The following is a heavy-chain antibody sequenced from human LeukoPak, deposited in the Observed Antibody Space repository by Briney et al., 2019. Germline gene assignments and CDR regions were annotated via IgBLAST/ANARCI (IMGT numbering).Heavy chain of an antibody. CDR1: GFTFSSYS. V-gene: IGHV3-21*01. CDR3: ARDVAGPMRVGSYDY. J-gene: IGHJ4*02. D-gene: IGHD2-15*01. CDR2: ISSSSSYI. Sequence: GGSLRLSCAASGFTFSSYSMNWVRQAPGKGLEWVSSISSSSSYIYYADSVKGRFTISRDNAKNSLYLQMNSLRAEDTAVYYCARDVAGPMRVGSYDYWGQGTLVTVSS.